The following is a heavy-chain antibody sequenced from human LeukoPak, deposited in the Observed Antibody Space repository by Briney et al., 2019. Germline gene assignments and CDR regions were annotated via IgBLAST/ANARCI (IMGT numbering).Heavy chain of an antibody. J-gene: IGHJ4*02. CDR2: ISYDGRDK. D-gene: IGHD1-26*01. CDR3: ARDSSGNYGAFDY. Sequence: GGSLRLSCAASGFTFSTYTMHWVRQAPGKGLEWVAIISYDGRDKFYADSVKGRFTISRDNSKNTVDLQMNSLKIEDTALYYCARDSSGNYGAFDYWGQGTLVTVSS. CDR1: GFTFSTYT. V-gene: IGHV3-30-3*01.